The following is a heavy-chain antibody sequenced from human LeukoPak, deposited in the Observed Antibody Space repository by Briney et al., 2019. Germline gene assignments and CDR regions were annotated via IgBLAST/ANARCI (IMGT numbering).Heavy chain of an antibody. CDR3: ARGVPFDY. V-gene: IGHV3-30*07. D-gene: IGHD1-1*01. Sequence: DSVRGRFTISRDNSKNTLYLQMNSLRAEDTAVYYCARGVPFDYWGQGTLVTVSS. J-gene: IGHJ4*02.